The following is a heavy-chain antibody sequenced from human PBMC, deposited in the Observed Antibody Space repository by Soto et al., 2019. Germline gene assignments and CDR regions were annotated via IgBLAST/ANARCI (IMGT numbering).Heavy chain of an antibody. CDR3: AFSYDFWSGYDY. CDR1: GFTFDDYA. D-gene: IGHD3-3*01. Sequence: GGSLRLSCAASGFTFDDYAMHWVRQAPGKGLEWVSLISGDGGSTYYADSVKGRFTISRDNSKNSLYLQMNSLRTEDTAVYYCAFSYDFWSGYDYWGQGTLVTVSS. CDR2: ISGDGGST. J-gene: IGHJ4*02. V-gene: IGHV3-43*02.